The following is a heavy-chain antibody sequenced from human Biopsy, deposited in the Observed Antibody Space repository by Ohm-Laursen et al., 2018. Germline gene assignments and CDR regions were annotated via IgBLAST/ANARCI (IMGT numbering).Heavy chain of an antibody. CDR2: IDPDSGRT. V-gene: IGHV1-2*02. CDR1: GYAFSLYH. D-gene: IGHD2-15*01. CDR3: ARDPYCSGGNCYSPLDH. J-gene: IGHJ4*02. Sequence: ASVKVSCKASGYAFSLYHIHWVRQAPGQGLEWMGWIDPDSGRTSFGQNFQGRVTMTSDTSTGTAYLELTRLRSDDTAVYYCARDPYCSGGNCYSPLDHWGQGTLVTVSA.